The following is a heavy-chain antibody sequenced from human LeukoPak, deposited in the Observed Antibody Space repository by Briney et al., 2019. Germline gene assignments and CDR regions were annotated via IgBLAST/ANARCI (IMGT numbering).Heavy chain of an antibody. V-gene: IGHV4-59*10. Sequence: SETLSLTCAVYGGSFSGYYWSWIRQPPGKGLEWIGRIYTSGNANYNPSLQSRVSLSVDTSKNHFSLRLSSVTAADTAVYYCARGGATFDSWGQGTLVTVSS. D-gene: IGHD1-26*01. CDR2: IYTSGNA. CDR1: GGSFSGYY. J-gene: IGHJ4*02. CDR3: ARGGATFDS.